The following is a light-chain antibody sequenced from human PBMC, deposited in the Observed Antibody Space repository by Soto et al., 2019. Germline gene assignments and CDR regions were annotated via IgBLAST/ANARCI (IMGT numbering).Light chain of an antibody. CDR2: DAS. Sequence: EIVLTQSPGTLCLSPGERATLSCRASQSVSSSYLAWYQQKPGQAPRLLMYDASSRATGIPDRFSGSASDTDFTLTIRRLEPEDFAVYYCQQYGGSPSITFGQGTQLEIK. CDR3: QQYGGSPSIT. J-gene: IGKJ5*01. V-gene: IGKV3-20*01. CDR1: QSVSSSY.